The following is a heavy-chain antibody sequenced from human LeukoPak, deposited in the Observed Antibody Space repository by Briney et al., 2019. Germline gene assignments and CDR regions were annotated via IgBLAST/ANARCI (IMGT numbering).Heavy chain of an antibody. V-gene: IGHV3-30*02. CDR1: GFTFSSYG. J-gene: IGHJ4*02. CDR2: IRYDGSNK. Sequence: GGSLRLSCAASGFTFSSYGMHWVRQAPGKGLEWVAFIRYDGSNKYYADSVKGRFTISRDNSKNTLYLQMNSLRAEDTAVYYCAKVLKYYDSSAPIHFDYWGQGTLVTVSS. CDR3: AKVLKYYDSSAPIHFDY. D-gene: IGHD3-22*01.